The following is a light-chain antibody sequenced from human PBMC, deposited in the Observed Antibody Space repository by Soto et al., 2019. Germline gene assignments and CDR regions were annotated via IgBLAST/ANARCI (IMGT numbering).Light chain of an antibody. CDR3: QQYANSPQT. CDR2: DAS. CDR1: HTVGNKY. Sequence: EIVLTQSPDTLPLSPGERATLSCRASHTVGNKYLAWYQQKAGQAPRLLIYDASTRATGVPDRFSGSGSGTDFSLTISRLEPEDFAVYFCQQYANSPQTFDQGSAVEIK. J-gene: IGKJ1*01. V-gene: IGKV3-20*01.